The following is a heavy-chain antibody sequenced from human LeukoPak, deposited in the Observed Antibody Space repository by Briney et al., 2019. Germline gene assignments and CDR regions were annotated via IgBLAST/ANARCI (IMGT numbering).Heavy chain of an antibody. CDR1: GFTFSSFA. Sequence: GGSLRLSCAASGFTFSSFAMTWVRQAPGKGLEWVSVIYSDGDTYYVDSVKGRFTISRDNSKNTLYLQMNSLRAEDTAVYYCARGPWASFDYWGQGTLVTVSS. CDR3: ARGPWASFDY. D-gene: IGHD3-16*01. J-gene: IGHJ4*02. V-gene: IGHV3-66*01. CDR2: IYSDGDT.